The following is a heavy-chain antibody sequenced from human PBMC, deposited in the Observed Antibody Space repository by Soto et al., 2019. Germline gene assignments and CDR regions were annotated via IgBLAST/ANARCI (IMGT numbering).Heavy chain of an antibody. J-gene: IGHJ4*02. Sequence: SETLSLTCTVSGGSVSSGSYYWSWIRQPPGKGLEWIGYIYYSGSTNYNPSLKSRVTISVDTSKNQFSLKLSSVTAADTAVYYCARGVRYSSGWSFDYWGQGTLVTVSS. V-gene: IGHV4-61*01. D-gene: IGHD6-19*01. CDR2: IYYSGST. CDR3: ARGVRYSSGWSFDY. CDR1: GGSVSSGSYY.